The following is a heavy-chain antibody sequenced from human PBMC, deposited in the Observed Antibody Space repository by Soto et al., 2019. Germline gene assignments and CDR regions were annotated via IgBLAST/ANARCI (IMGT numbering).Heavy chain of an antibody. CDR1: CGSISSSF. CDR3: ARGHRAMEYYYYYGMDV. J-gene: IGHJ6*02. D-gene: IGHD5-18*01. Sequence: SETLSLTCSFSCGSISSSFWSWIRQPPGKELEWIGYISYSGSTTYNPSLKSRITLSVDTSKNQFSLRVASVTAADTAVYYCARGHRAMEYYYYYGMDVWGQGTTVTVSS. CDR2: ISYSGST. V-gene: IGHV4-59*01.